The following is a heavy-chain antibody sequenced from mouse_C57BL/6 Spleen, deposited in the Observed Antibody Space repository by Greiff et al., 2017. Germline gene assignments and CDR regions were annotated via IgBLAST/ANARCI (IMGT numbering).Heavy chain of an antibody. CDR3: AREDYDFDY. D-gene: IGHD2-4*01. J-gene: IGHJ2*01. CDR1: GYTFTSYT. CDR2: INPSSGYT. Sequence: VQLQQSGAELARPGASVKMSCKASGYTFTSYTMHWVNQRPGQGLEWIGYINPSSGYTKYNQKFKDKATLTADKSSSTAYMQLSSLTSEDSAVYYCAREDYDFDYWGQGTTRTVSS. V-gene: IGHV1-4*01.